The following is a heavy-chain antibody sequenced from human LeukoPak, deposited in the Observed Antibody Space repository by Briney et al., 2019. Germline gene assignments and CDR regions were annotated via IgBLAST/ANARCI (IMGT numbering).Heavy chain of an antibody. V-gene: IGHV3-21*01. Sequence: GGSLRLSCAASGFTFSSYSMNWVRQAPGQGLEWVSSISSSSSYIYYADSVKGGFTISRNNAKNSLYLPLKSLRAADTAVYYCARDAAAGDFDYWGQGTLVTVSS. D-gene: IGHD6-13*01. J-gene: IGHJ4*02. CDR2: ISSSSSYI. CDR3: ARDAAAGDFDY. CDR1: GFTFSSYS.